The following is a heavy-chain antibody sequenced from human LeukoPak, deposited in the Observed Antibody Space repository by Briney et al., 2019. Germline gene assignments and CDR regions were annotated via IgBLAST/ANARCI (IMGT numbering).Heavy chain of an antibody. V-gene: IGHV3-23*01. Sequence: PGGSLRLSCAASEFTFSSYAMSWVRQAPGKGLEWVSAISGRGGNTYYADSVKGRFTISRDNSKNTLYLQMNSLRAEDTAVYYCARVDYYYGMDVWGQGTTVTVSS. CDR2: ISGRGGNT. CDR1: EFTFSSYA. J-gene: IGHJ6*02. CDR3: ARVDYYYGMDV.